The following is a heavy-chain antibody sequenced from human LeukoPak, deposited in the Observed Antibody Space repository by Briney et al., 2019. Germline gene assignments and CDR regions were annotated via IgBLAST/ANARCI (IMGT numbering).Heavy chain of an antibody. J-gene: IGHJ4*02. CDR1: GFTFSSFA. V-gene: IGHV3-23*01. D-gene: IGHD3-3*01. CDR3: ASAPGRGWLLSYFAN. CDR2: ISGSGGST. Sequence: AGGSLRLSCAASGFTFSSFAMSWVRQAPGKGLEWVSGISGSGGSTYYADSAKGRFTISRDNSKNTLYLQMSSLRAEDTAVYYCASAPGRGWLLSYFANWGQGTLVTVSS.